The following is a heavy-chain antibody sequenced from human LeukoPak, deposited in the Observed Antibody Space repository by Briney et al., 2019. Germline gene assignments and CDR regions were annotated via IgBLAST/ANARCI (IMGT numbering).Heavy chain of an antibody. Sequence: GASVKVSCKSAGYSFTKYGISWGRLAPWQGRELMGWISGYSGNTNYAPKLQGRVTMTTETSTSTAYMELRSLTSADTGTYYCARVGATYGDPLEYDYWGQGTLVSVSS. CDR1: GYSFTKYG. J-gene: IGHJ4*02. CDR2: ISGYSGNT. V-gene: IGHV1-18*01. CDR3: ARVGATYGDPLEYDY. D-gene: IGHD1-26*01.